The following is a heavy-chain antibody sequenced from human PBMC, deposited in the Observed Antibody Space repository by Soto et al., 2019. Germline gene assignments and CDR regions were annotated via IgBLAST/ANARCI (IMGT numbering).Heavy chain of an antibody. D-gene: IGHD2-15*01. Sequence: GESLKISCKGSGYSFTSYWSGLVRQMPRKGLEWVGIIYPGDSDTRYSPSFQGQVTISADKSISTAYLQWSSLKASDTAMYYCARWWTGYYFDYWGQGTLVTVSS. V-gene: IGHV5-51*01. CDR1: GYSFTSYW. J-gene: IGHJ4*02. CDR3: ARWWTGYYFDY. CDR2: IYPGDSDT.